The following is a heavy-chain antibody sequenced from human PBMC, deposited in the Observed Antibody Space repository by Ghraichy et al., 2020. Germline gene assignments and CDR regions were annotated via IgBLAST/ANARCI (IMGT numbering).Heavy chain of an antibody. CDR1: GFGFSGYG. CDR2: IWHDGRYA. CDR3: AGELTVNSVYAFDV. Sequence: GGSLRLSCAASGFGFSGYGMHWVRQAPGKGLEWVASIWHDGRYAFHADAVRGRFTISRDNSKNTLYLQMYNLRADDTAVYYCAGELTVNSVYAFDVWGLGTVVTVSS. D-gene: IGHD3-22*01. V-gene: IGHV3-33*01. J-gene: IGHJ3*01.